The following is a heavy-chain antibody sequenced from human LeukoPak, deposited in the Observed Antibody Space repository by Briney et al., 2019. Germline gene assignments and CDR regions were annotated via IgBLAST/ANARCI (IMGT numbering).Heavy chain of an antibody. V-gene: IGHV3-48*04. CDR3: AREDGDASSWSFDY. D-gene: IGHD6-13*01. J-gene: IGHJ4*02. Sequence: GGSLRLSCAASGFTFSSYSMNWVRQAPGKGLEWVSYISSSSSTIYYADSVKGRFTISRDNAKNSLYLQMNSLRAEDTAVYYCAREDGDASSWSFDYWGQGTLVTVSS. CDR2: ISSSSSTI. CDR1: GFTFSSYS.